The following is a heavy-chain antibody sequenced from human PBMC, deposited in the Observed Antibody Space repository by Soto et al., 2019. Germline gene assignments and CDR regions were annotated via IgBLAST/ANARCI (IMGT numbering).Heavy chain of an antibody. Sequence: PSETLSLTCTVSGGSVSNDNFYWSWIRQPPGKGLEWIGYVHSSGITNYNPSLKRRVTISVDTSRNQFSLRLSSVTAADTAVYYSPRALTTGPLPSHFDNWGQGTLVTVSS. V-gene: IGHV4-61*01. J-gene: IGHJ4*02. CDR2: VHSSGIT. D-gene: IGHD1-26*01. CDR1: GGSVSNDNFY. CDR3: PRALTTGPLPSHFDN.